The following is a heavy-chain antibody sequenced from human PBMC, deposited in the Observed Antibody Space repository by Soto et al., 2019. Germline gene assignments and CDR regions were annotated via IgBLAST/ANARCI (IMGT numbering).Heavy chain of an antibody. J-gene: IGHJ4*02. CDR1: GGSFSGSY. D-gene: IGHD6-13*01. CDR3: ARGRSWYYRFDY. V-gene: IGHV4-34*01. CDR2: INHSGST. Sequence: QVQLQQWGAGLLKPSETLSLTCAVYGGSFSGSYWSGIRKPPGKGLEWIGEINHSGSTNYNPSLKSRVTISVDTSKNQFSLKLSSVTAADTAVYYCARGRSWYYRFDYWGQGTLVTVSS.